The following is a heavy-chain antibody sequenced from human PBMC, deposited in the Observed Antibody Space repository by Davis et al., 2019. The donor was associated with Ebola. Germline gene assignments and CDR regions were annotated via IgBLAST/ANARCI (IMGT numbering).Heavy chain of an antibody. CDR1: GGSISSYY. Sequence: SETLSLTCTVSGGSISSYYWSWIRQPPGKGLEWIGYIYYSGSTNYNPSLKSRVTISVDTSKNQFSLKLSSVTAADTAVYYCARGIGGLGAWFDPWGQGTLVTVSS. V-gene: IGHV4-59*01. CDR3: ARGIGGLGAWFDP. J-gene: IGHJ5*02. CDR2: IYYSGST. D-gene: IGHD2-21*01.